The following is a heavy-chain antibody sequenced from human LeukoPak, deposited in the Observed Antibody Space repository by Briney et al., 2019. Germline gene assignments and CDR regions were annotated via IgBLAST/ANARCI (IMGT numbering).Heavy chain of an antibody. D-gene: IGHD4-17*01. V-gene: IGHV1-46*01. CDR3: ARGSLYGVVDY. CDR2: INPSGGST. Sequence: ASVKVSCKTSGYTFTSYYIHWVRQAPGQGLEWMGIINPSGGSTSYAQKFQGRVTMTRDTSTSTVYMYLSSLRSEDMAVYYCARGSLYGVVDYWGQGTLVTVSS. J-gene: IGHJ4*02. CDR1: GYTFTSYY.